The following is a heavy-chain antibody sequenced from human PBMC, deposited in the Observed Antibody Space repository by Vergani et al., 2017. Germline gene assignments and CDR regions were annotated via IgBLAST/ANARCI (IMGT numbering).Heavy chain of an antibody. V-gene: IGHV1-46*03. Sequence: QVQVVQSGAAVKKSGASVKVSCKTSGYTFSNYYMHWVRQAPGQGLEWMGIINPSGGHTNYAQKYQGRVTITRDTSTSTVYMELSSLRSEDTAIYYCARWDYGILNGYRYWGQGTLVTVSA. J-gene: IGHJ4*02. D-gene: IGHD3-9*01. CDR2: INPSGGHT. CDR3: ARWDYGILNGYRY. CDR1: GYTFSNYY.